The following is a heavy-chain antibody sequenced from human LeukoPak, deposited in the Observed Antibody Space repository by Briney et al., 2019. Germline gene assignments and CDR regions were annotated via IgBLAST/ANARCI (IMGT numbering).Heavy chain of an antibody. CDR2: RWYDGSNK. CDR1: GFTFSSYG. D-gene: IGHD1-14*01. Sequence: PGGSLRLSCAASGFTFSSYGMHWVRQAPGKGLEWVAVRWYDGSNKYYADSVKGRFTISRDNSKNTLYLQMNSRRAEATAGYYWAKPSILIRNQAAMDVWGKGTTVTVYS. V-gene: IGHV3-33*06. CDR3: AKPSILIRNQAAMDV. J-gene: IGHJ6*03.